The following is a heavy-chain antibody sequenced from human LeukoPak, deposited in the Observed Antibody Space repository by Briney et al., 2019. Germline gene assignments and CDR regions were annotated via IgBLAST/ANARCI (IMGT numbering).Heavy chain of an antibody. J-gene: IGHJ6*02. Sequence: QPGGSLRLSCAASGFTFSSYDMHWVRQATGKGLEWVSAISTAGDTYYPGSEKGRFTISRENAKNSLYLQMNSLRAGDTAVYYCARDGRLYGMDVWGQGTTVTVSS. CDR3: ARDGRLYGMDV. CDR2: ISTAGDT. CDR1: GFTFSSYD. D-gene: IGHD2-15*01. V-gene: IGHV3-13*01.